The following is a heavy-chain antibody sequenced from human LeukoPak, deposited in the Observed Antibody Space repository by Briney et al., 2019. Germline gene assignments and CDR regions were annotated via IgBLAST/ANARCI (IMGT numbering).Heavy chain of an antibody. CDR3: ARGQEIRVLIPYYMDV. Sequence: ASVKVSCKASGYTFTGYYMHWVRQAPGQGLEWMGWINPNSGGTNYAQKFQGRVTMTRDTSISTAYMELSRLRSDDTAVYYCARGQEIRVLIPYYMDVWGKGTTATVSS. CDR1: GYTFTGYY. V-gene: IGHV1-2*02. J-gene: IGHJ6*03. CDR2: INPNSGGT. D-gene: IGHD2-15*01.